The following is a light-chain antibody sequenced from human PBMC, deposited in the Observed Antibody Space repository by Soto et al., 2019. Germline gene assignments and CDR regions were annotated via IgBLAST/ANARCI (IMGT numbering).Light chain of an antibody. V-gene: IGKV1-33*01. J-gene: IGKJ5*01. CDR2: DSS. Sequence: QSPSTLSASVGDRVTLTCRASQTISSWLAWYQQKPGEAPKLLIYDSSNLETGVPSRFSGSGSGTDFTFTISSLQPEDIATYYCQQYDNLPITFGQGTRLEIK. CDR3: QQYDNLPIT. CDR1: QTISSW.